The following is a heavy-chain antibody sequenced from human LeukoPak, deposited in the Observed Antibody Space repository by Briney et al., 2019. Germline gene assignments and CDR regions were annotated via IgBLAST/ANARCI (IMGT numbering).Heavy chain of an antibody. V-gene: IGHV3-23*01. CDR2: ITGSGLST. Sequence: PGGSLRLSCAASGFTFTNYAMSWVRQAPGKGLEWVSGITGSGLSTYYADSVEGRFTISRDSSKNTLYLQMNSLRAEDTAVYYCAKDAGAYSSSWYYFDYWGQGTLVTVSS. CDR3: AKDAGAYSSSWYYFDY. J-gene: IGHJ4*02. D-gene: IGHD6-13*01. CDR1: GFTFTNYA.